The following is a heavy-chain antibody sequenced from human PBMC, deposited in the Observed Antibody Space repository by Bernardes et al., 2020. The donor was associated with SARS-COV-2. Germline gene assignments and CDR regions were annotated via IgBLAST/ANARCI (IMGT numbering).Heavy chain of an antibody. CDR3: AKDRYCSGGSCFSDL. D-gene: IGHD2-15*01. CDR2: IGGSGGNT. CDR1: EFTFGSYA. Sequence: GGSLRLSCEVSEFTFGSYAMSWVRQAPGKGLEWVSIIGGSGGNTYYADSVKGRFTISRDNSKNMLYLQINSLRADDTAVYYCAKDRYCSGGSCFSDLWGQGTLVTVSS. V-gene: IGHV3-23*01. J-gene: IGHJ4*02.